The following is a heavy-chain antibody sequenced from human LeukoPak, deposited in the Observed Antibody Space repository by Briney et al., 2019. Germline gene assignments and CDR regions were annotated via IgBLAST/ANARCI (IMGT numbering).Heavy chain of an antibody. V-gene: IGHV3-23*01. CDR2: ISGSGNSP. Sequence: GGSLRLSCAASGFTFSTHAMTWVRQALGKGLEWVSAISGSGNSPYYADSVKGRFTISRDNSKNTLYLQMNSLRAEDTAVYYCAKTVPISGRPREGFDYWGQGTLVTVSS. CDR3: AKTVPISGRPREGFDY. CDR1: GFTFSTHA. J-gene: IGHJ4*02. D-gene: IGHD1-26*01.